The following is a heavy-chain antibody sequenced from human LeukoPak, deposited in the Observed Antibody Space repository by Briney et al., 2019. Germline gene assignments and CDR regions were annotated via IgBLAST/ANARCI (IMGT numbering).Heavy chain of an antibody. J-gene: IGHJ5*02. CDR1: GDSISSGDYY. Sequence: SQTLSLTCTVSGDSISSGDYYWSWIRQPPGKGLEWIGYIYYSGSTNYNPSLKSRVTISVDTSKNQFSLKLSSVTAADTAVYYCARVYSSSSGWFDPWGQGTLVTVSS. CDR3: ARVYSSSSGWFDP. V-gene: IGHV4-61*08. CDR2: IYYSGST. D-gene: IGHD6-6*01.